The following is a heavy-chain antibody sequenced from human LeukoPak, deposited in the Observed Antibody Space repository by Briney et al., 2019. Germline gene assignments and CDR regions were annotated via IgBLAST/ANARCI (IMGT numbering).Heavy chain of an antibody. Sequence: GASVKVSCKASGYTFTSYYMHWVRQSPGQGLEWMGIINPSGGSTSYAQKFQGRVTMTRDTSTSTVYMELSSLRSEDTAVYYCARDGHGYNSYNDFDAFDIWGQGTMVTVSS. V-gene: IGHV1-46*01. CDR3: ARDGHGYNSYNDFDAFDI. CDR1: GYTFTSYY. J-gene: IGHJ3*02. CDR2: INPSGGST. D-gene: IGHD5-24*01.